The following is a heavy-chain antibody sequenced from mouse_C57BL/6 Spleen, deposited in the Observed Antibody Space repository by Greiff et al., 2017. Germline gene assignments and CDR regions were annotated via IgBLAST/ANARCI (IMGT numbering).Heavy chain of an antibody. V-gene: IGHV1-64*01. D-gene: IGHD1-1*01. CDR2: IHPNSGST. Sequence: QVQLQQPGAELVKPGASVQLSCKASGYTFTSYWMHWVKQRPGQGLEWIGMIHPNSGSTNYNEKFKSKATLTVDKSSSTAYMQLSSLTSEDSAVYYCAREYYGSKGYYAMDYWGQGTSVTVSS. CDR3: AREYYGSKGYYAMDY. CDR1: GYTFTSYW. J-gene: IGHJ4*01.